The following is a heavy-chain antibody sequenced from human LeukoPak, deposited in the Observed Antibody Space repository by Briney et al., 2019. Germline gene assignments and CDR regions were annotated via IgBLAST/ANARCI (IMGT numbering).Heavy chain of an antibody. CDR1: GFTFSSYG. V-gene: IGHV3-23*01. CDR3: AKAPLGRCTGVICYYFDY. J-gene: IGHJ4*02. Sequence: GASLRLSCAASGFTFSSYGMSWVRQAPGKGLEWVSAIICSGGSTYYADSVKGRVTISRDNSKNTLYLKMNSLRAEDAAVYYCAKAPLGRCTGVICYYFDYWGQGTLVTVS. CDR2: IICSGGST. D-gene: IGHD2-15*01.